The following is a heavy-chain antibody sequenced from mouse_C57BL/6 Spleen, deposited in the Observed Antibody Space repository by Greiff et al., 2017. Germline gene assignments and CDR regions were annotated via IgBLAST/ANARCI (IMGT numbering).Heavy chain of an antibody. J-gene: IGHJ4*01. CDR3: ARDGDYDVDYYAMDY. D-gene: IGHD2-4*01. Sequence: EVQRVESGGGLVKPGGSLKLSCAASGFTFSSYAMSWVRQTPEKRLEWVATISDGGSYTYYPDNVKGRFTISRDTAKNNLYLQMSHLKSEDTAMYYCARDGDYDVDYYAMDYWGQGTSVTVSS. CDR1: GFTFSSYA. V-gene: IGHV5-4*01. CDR2: ISDGGSYT.